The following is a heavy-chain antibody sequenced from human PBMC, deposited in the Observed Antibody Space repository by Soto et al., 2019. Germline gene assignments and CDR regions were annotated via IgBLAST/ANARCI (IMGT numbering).Heavy chain of an antibody. Sequence: EVQLVESGGGLVRPGESLRLSCVVSGFTFGDYCMSWVRQAPGKGLEWVANTIPDGSEKYYVDSVRGRFTVSRDNAKNVMYLQMNRLSVADKAVYYCAREVGWSFDYWGQGTLVTVSS. CDR2: TIPDGSEK. CDR3: AREVGWSFDY. D-gene: IGHD6-19*01. J-gene: IGHJ4*02. CDR1: GFTFGDYC. V-gene: IGHV3-7*01.